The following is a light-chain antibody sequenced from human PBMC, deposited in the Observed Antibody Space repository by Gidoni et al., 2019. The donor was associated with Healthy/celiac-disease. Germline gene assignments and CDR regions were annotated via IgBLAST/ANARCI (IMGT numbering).Light chain of an antibody. Sequence: DIQMTQSPSTLSASVGDRVTITCRSSQSISSWFAWYQQKPGKAPKLLIYDAPSLESGVPSRFSGSGSGTEFTLTISSLQPDDFATYYCQQYNSYLYTFGQGTKLEIK. CDR1: QSISSW. CDR2: DAP. J-gene: IGKJ2*01. CDR3: QQYNSYLYT. V-gene: IGKV1-5*01.